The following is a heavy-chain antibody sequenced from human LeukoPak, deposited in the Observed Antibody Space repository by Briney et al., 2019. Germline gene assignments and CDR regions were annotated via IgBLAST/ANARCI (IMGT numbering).Heavy chain of an antibody. CDR1: GFTFSSYW. CDR2: IKQDGSEK. J-gene: IGHJ4*02. D-gene: IGHD3-10*01. CDR3: ATGSYLDY. Sequence: GGSLRLSCAASGFTFSSYWMNWVRRAPGKGPEWVANIKQDGSEKYYGDSVKGRFTISRDNAKNSLYLQMNSLRAEDTAVYYCATGSYLDYWGQGTLVTVSS. V-gene: IGHV3-7*05.